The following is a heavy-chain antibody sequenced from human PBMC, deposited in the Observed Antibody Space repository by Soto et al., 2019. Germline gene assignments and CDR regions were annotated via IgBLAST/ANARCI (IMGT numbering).Heavy chain of an antibody. V-gene: IGHV3-9*01. Sequence: EVQLVESGGGLVQPGRSLRLSCAASGFTFDNCGMHWVRPAPGKGLEWVAGISWDSSTIGYADSVKGRFIISRDDAKNPLYLQMDSLRGEDSALYYWVQGRYPTMATPLDPWGQGTEVIVSS. J-gene: IGHJ5*02. CDR2: ISWDSSTI. CDR1: GFTFDNCG. D-gene: IGHD2-15*01. CDR3: VQGRYPTMATPLDP.